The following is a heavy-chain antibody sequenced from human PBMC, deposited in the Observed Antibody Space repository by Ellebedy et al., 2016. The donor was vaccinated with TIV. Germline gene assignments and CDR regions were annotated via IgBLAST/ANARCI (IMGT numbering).Heavy chain of an antibody. V-gene: IGHV3-23*01. CDR2: ITGSGFGT. Sequence: PGGSLRLSCAASGFTFSNYALSWVRQAPGKGLGWVSTITGSGFGTYYADSVKGRFTVSRDKSKNTLSLQMDSLRAEDTAVYYCAKTAGSGSYCYDYWGQGTLVAVSS. CDR1: GFTFSNYA. D-gene: IGHD3-10*01. J-gene: IGHJ4*02. CDR3: AKTAGSGSYCYDY.